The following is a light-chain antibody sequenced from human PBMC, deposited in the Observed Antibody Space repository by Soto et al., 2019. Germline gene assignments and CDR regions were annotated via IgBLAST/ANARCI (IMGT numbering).Light chain of an antibody. CDR3: QQYYSGPRT. Sequence: DIVMPQSPDSLAVSLGERATINCKSSQTVLYRSNNMNYLSWYQQKPGQPPKLLIYWASTRESGVPYRFSGSGSGTDFTLTISSLQGEDVAVDDGQQYYSGPRTFSGRTKV. CDR1: QTVLYRSNNMNY. V-gene: IGKV4-1*01. J-gene: IGKJ4*01. CDR2: WAS.